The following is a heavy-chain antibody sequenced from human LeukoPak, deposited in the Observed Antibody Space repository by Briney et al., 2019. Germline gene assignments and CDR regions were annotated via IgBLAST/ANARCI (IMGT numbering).Heavy chain of an antibody. D-gene: IGHD1-14*01. CDR3: ARDISVQGYFDY. Sequence: GGSLRLSCATSGFSFSSYAMSWVRQAPGKGLEWVSSISSSSSYIYYADSVKGRFTISRDNAKNSLYLQMNSLRAEDTAVYYCARDISVQGYFDYWGQGTLVTVSS. CDR1: GFSFSSYA. V-gene: IGHV3-21*01. J-gene: IGHJ4*02. CDR2: ISSSSSYI.